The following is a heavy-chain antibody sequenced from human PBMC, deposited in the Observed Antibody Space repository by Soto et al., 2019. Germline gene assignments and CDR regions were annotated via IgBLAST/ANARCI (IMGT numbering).Heavy chain of an antibody. Sequence: EVQLLESGGGLVQPGGSLRLSCAASGFTFSSYALSWVRQAPGKGLEWVSVISGSGGSTYYADSVKGRFTISRDNAKNSLYLQMNSLRDEDTAVYYCARDFCSGGRCYLAILDHWGQGTLVTVSS. CDR2: ISGSGGST. CDR1: GFTFSSYA. CDR3: ARDFCSGGRCYLAILDH. D-gene: IGHD2-15*01. J-gene: IGHJ4*02. V-gene: IGHV3-23*01.